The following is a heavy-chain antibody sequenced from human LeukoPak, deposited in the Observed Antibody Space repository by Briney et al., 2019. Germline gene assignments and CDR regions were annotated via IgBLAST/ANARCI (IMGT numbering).Heavy chain of an antibody. CDR2: INHSGST. J-gene: IGHJ5*02. CDR3: ARVPYYDFWSGYYYWFDP. Sequence: KSSETLSLTCAVYGVSFSGYYWSWIRQPPGKGLEWIGEINHSGSTNYNPSLKSRVTISVDTSKNQFSLKLSSVTAADTAVYYCARVPYYDFWSGYYYWFDPWGQGTLVTVSS. CDR1: GVSFSGYY. V-gene: IGHV4-34*01. D-gene: IGHD3-3*01.